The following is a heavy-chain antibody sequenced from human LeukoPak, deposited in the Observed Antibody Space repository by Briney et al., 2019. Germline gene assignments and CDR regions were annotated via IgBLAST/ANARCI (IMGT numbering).Heavy chain of an antibody. CDR1: GFTFSSYG. Sequence: GGSLRLSCVTSGFTFSSYGMHWVRQVPGKGLEWVAVISFDGSDKYYADSVKGRFTISRDNSKNTLYLRMNSLRLEDTAVYYCARRWSFDYWGQGTLVTVSS. CDR3: ARRWSFDY. J-gene: IGHJ4*02. CDR2: ISFDGSDK. D-gene: IGHD2-15*01. V-gene: IGHV3-30*03.